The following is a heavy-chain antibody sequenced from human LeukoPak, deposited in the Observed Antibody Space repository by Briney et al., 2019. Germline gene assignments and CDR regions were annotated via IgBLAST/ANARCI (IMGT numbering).Heavy chain of an antibody. Sequence: PSETLSLTCSVSGGAISRYYWSWIRQPPGKGLEWIGYIYYSGSTNYNPSLKSRVTISVDASKNQFSLKLSSVTAADTAVYYCARQAIVVVVAAPSYYYYYYMDVWGKGTTVTISS. CDR3: ARQAIVVVVAAPSYYYYYYMDV. CDR1: GGAISRYY. D-gene: IGHD2-15*01. J-gene: IGHJ6*03. V-gene: IGHV4-59*08. CDR2: IYYSGST.